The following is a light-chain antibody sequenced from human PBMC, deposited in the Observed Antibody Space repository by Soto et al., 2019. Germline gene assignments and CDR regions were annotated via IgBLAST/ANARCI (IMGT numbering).Light chain of an antibody. CDR1: SSNLGNNA. Sequence: QLVLTQSPSVSEAPRQRVTISCSGSSSNLGNNAVNWYQQLPGKAPKLLIYYDDLLPSGVSDRFSGSKSGTSASLAISGLQSEDEADYYCAAWDDSLNGVVFGGGTKLTVL. CDR2: YDD. CDR3: AAWDDSLNGVV. V-gene: IGLV1-36*01. J-gene: IGLJ2*01.